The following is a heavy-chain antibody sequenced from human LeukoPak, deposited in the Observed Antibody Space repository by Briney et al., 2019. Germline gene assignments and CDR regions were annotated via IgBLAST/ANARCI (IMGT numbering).Heavy chain of an antibody. J-gene: IGHJ4*02. D-gene: IGHD5-18*01. Sequence: GGSLRLSCAASGFTFSTYSMNWVRQAPGKGLEWVSFITSSGHYIYYADSLKGRFTVSRDNAKNSLYLQMNSLRAEDTAMYYCARVRGYGSGADLDYWGQGTLVTVSS. CDR3: ARVRGYGSGADLDY. V-gene: IGHV3-21*01. CDR2: ITSSGHYI. CDR1: GFTFSTYS.